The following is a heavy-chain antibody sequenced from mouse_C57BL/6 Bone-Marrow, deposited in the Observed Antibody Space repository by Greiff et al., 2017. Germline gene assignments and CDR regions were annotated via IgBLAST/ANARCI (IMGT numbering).Heavy chain of an antibody. CDR3: APDGYYDY. V-gene: IGHV14-3*01. Sequence: VQLQQSVAELVRPGASVKLSCTASGFTIKNTYMHWVKQRPEQGLEWIGRIDPANGNTKYAPKFQSKATITADTSSNTAYLQLSSLTSEDTAIYYCAPDGYYDYWGQGTTLTVSS. J-gene: IGHJ2*01. CDR2: IDPANGNT. D-gene: IGHD2-3*01. CDR1: GFTIKNTY.